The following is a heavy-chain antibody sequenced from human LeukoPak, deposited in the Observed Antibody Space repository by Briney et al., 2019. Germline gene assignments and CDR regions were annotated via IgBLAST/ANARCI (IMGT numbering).Heavy chain of an antibody. Sequence: ASVKVSCKASGYTFTSYDINWVRQATGQGLKWMGWMNPNSGNTGYAQKFQGRVTMTRNTSISTAYMELSSLRSEDTAVYYCATGLLFLEWSHRGASFDYWGQGTLVTVSS. J-gene: IGHJ4*02. CDR2: MNPNSGNT. D-gene: IGHD3-3*01. V-gene: IGHV1-8*01. CDR1: GYTFTSYD. CDR3: ATGLLFLEWSHRGASFDY.